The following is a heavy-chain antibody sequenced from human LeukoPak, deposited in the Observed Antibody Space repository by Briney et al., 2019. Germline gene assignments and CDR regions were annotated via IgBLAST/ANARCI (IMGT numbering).Heavy chain of an antibody. CDR3: ARERGYSYGYIDY. J-gene: IGHJ4*02. CDR1: GYTLTELS. Sequence: ASVKVSCKVSGYTLTELSMHWVRQAPGKGLEWMGGFDPEDGETIYAQKFQGRVTMTRDTSTSTVYMELSSLRSEDTAVYYCARERGYSYGYIDYWGQGTLVTVSS. D-gene: IGHD5-18*01. CDR2: FDPEDGET. V-gene: IGHV1-24*01.